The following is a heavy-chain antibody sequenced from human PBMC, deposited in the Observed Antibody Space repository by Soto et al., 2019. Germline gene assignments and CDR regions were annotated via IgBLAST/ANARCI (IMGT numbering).Heavy chain of an antibody. CDR1: GFTFSSYA. CDR2: ISGSGGST. D-gene: IGHD2-2*03. Sequence: EVQLLESGGGLVQPGGSLRLSCAASGFTFSSYAMSWVRQAPGKGLEWVSAISGSGGSTYYADSVKGRFTISRDNSKNTLYLQMNSLRAEDTAVYYCAKSGYCSSTSCYLWWFDPWGQGTLVTVSS. V-gene: IGHV3-23*01. J-gene: IGHJ5*02. CDR3: AKSGYCSSTSCYLWWFDP.